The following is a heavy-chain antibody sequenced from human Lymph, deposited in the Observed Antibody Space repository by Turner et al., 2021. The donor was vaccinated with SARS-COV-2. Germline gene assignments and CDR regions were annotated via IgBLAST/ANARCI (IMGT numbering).Heavy chain of an antibody. CDR3: ARDIPTTADYFDY. Sequence: EVQLVESGGGLVKPGGSLSPSCAASGFTFSTYSMNWVRQAAGKGLEWISSSSSSSSYIYYADSVKGRFTISRDDAKNSLYLQMNSLRAEETAVYYCARDIPTTADYFDYWGQGTLVTVSS. CDR2: SSSSSSYI. V-gene: IGHV3-21*01. CDR1: GFTFSTYS. D-gene: IGHD4-17*01. J-gene: IGHJ4*02.